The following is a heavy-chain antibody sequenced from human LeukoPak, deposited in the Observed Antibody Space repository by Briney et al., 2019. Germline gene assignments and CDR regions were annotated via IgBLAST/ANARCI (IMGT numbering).Heavy chain of an antibody. V-gene: IGHV1-46*01. CDR2: INPSGGST. Sequence: ASVKVSCKASGYTFTSYYMHWVRQAPGQGLEWMGIINPSGGSTSYAQKFQGRVTMTRNTSISTAYMELSSLRSEDTAVYYCARVEDRTDYYYYMDVWGKGTTVTISS. CDR1: GYTFTSYY. J-gene: IGHJ6*03. CDR3: ARVEDRTDYYYYMDV. D-gene: IGHD4-17*01.